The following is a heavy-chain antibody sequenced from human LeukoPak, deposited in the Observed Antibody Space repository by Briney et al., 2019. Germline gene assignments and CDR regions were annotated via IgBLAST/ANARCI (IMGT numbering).Heavy chain of an antibody. CDR1: GFTFYDNT. Sequence: TLTLSCAASGFTFYDNTMHWHRQAPGKGLEWVSVISWNSGSIGYEDSVKGRITISRDNAKYSLYLQMNSLRVEGTAVYYCARARFETTVTALIRKKNYYYYYMDVWGKGTTVTVSS. CDR3: ARARFETTVTALIRKKNYYYYYMDV. J-gene: IGHJ6*03. CDR2: ISWNSGSI. V-gene: IGHV3-9*01. D-gene: IGHD4-17*01.